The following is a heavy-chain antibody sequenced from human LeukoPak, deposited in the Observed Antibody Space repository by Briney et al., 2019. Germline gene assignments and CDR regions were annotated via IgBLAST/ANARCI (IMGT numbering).Heavy chain of an antibody. Sequence: GASVTVSCTASGYNFFNYAINWVRQAPGQGLEWMGWINTNTGKPTYAQGFTGQFVFSLDVAVTTAFLQINSTEAEDTAIYFCARDLTGEQWLPYGMDVWGRGTTVTVSS. J-gene: IGHJ6*02. V-gene: IGHV7-4-1*02. CDR2: INTNTGKP. CDR1: GYNFFNYA. CDR3: ARDLTGEQWLPYGMDV. D-gene: IGHD6-19*01.